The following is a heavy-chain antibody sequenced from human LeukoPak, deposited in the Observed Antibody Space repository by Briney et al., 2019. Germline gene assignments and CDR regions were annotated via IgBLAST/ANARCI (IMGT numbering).Heavy chain of an antibody. D-gene: IGHD3-10*01. CDR2: IKTDGSST. Sequence: GGSLRLSCAGSGDSWMHWARPVPGKGLVWVSRIKTDGSSTSYADSVKGRFTISNDNAENTLYLQMNSLRAEDTAVYYCARGDGVIMNYWGQGTLVTVSS. CDR1: GDSW. J-gene: IGHJ4*02. V-gene: IGHV3-74*01. CDR3: ARGDGVIMNY.